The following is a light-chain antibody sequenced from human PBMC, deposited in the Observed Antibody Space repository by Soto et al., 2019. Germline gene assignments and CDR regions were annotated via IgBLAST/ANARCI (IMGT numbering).Light chain of an antibody. CDR1: QSVSSY. CDR3: QQRSNWPLT. J-gene: IGKJ4*01. CDR2: DAS. Sequence: ETVLTQSPATLSLSPGERATLSCRASQSVSSYLAWYQQKPGQAPRLLIYDASNRATGIPARFSGSGSGTDFTITISSLEPADFAVYYCQQRSNWPLTFGGGTKVEIK. V-gene: IGKV3-11*01.